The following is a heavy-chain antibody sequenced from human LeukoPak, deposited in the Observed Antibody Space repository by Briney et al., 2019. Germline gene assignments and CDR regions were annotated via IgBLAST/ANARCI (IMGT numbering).Heavy chain of an antibody. D-gene: IGHD3-10*01. CDR1: GFTFSSYG. CDR2: ISYDGSNK. J-gene: IGHJ4*02. Sequence: GGSLRPSCAASGFTFSSYGMHWVRQAPGKGLEWVAVISYDGSNKYYADSVKGRFTISRDNSKNTLYLQMNSLRAEDTAVYYCARSKWDITMVRGAEYYFDYWGQGTLVTVSS. V-gene: IGHV3-30*03. CDR3: ARSKWDITMVRGAEYYFDY.